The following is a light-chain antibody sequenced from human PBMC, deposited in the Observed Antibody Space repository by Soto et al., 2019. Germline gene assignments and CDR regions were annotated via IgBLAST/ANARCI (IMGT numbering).Light chain of an antibody. CDR1: QSISSW. V-gene: IGKV1-5*03. J-gene: IGKJ1*01. CDR3: QQYNSFWT. CDR2: KAS. Sequence: DIQMTQSPSTLSASVGDRVTITCRASQSISSWLAWYQQKPGKAPKLLIYKASSLESGVPSRFSGSGSGTEFTLTISSLQPDVFATHYCQQYNSFWTFGQGTKVEIK.